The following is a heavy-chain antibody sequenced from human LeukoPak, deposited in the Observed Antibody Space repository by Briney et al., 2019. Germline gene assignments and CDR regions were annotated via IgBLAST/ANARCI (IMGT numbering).Heavy chain of an antibody. Sequence: SETLSLTCAVSGGSISSSNWWSWVRQPPGKGLEWIGEIYHSGSTNYNPSLKSRVTISVDKSKNQFSLKLSSVTAADTAVYYCARRETYYYGSGEPVDYWGQGTLVTVSS. J-gene: IGHJ4*02. CDR3: ARRETYYYGSGEPVDY. V-gene: IGHV4-4*02. CDR1: GGSISSSNW. CDR2: IYHSGST. D-gene: IGHD3-10*01.